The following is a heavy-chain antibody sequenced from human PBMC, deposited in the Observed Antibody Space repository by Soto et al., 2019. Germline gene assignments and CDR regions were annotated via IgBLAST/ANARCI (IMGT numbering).Heavy chain of an antibody. CDR2: IAYDGSNK. D-gene: IGHD3-22*01. CDR3: ARAQGYFTYGNSADN. J-gene: IGHJ4*02. Sequence: QVQLVESGGGVVQPGNSLRLSCVASGFTFSDYAMDWVRQAPGEGLEWVAVIAYDGSNKYYADFVKGRFTISRDNSKNTLYLQRDSLGEEDTAMYYCARAQGYFTYGNSADNWGQGTLVTVSS. V-gene: IGHV3-30-3*01. CDR1: GFTFSDYA.